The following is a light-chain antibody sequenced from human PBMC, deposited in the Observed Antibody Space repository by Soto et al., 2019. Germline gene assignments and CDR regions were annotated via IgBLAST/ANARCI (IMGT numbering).Light chain of an antibody. J-gene: IGKJ2*01. Sequence: EIVMTQSPATLSVSPGERATLSCRASQSVSVNLAWYQQKPGQAPRLLIYGASTRATGIPARFSGSGSGTDFTLTISSLQSEDFAVYYCQQYNNWPYTVGQGTKLEIK. CDR2: GAS. CDR1: QSVSVN. V-gene: IGKV3-15*01. CDR3: QQYNNWPYT.